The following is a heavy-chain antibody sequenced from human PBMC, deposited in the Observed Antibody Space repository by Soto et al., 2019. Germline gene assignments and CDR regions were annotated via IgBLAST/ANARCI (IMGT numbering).Heavy chain of an antibody. J-gene: IGHJ3*02. Sequence: QVQLVQSGAEVKKPGASVKVSCKASGYTFTTYYIHWVRQAPGQGLEWMGIINPSGTTTIYPQRFQGRVTMTRDTSTSTGYMELSSLSSEDTAVYYCASDPSNGRDDAFDIWGQGTMVTVSS. V-gene: IGHV1-46*01. D-gene: IGHD3-22*01. CDR2: INPSGTTT. CDR3: ASDPSNGRDDAFDI. CDR1: GYTFTTYY.